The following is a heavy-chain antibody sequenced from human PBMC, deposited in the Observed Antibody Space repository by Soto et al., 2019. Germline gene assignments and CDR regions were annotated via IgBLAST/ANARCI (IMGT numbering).Heavy chain of an antibody. CDR1: GFTFSSYG. J-gene: IGHJ4*02. CDR2: MYYDGSDE. D-gene: IGHD5-18*01. Sequence: QVQLVESGGGVVQPGRSLRLSCAASGFTFSSYGMHWVRQAPGKGLEWVAVMYYDGSDEYYADSVKGRFTISRDNSKNTPYLQMNGLRAEDTAIYYCAKDYSSTSYGINYWGQGTLVSVSS. CDR3: AKDYSSTSYGINY. V-gene: IGHV3-33*06.